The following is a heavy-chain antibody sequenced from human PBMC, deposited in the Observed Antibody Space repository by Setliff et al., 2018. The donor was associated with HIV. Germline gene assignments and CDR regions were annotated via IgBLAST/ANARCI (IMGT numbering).Heavy chain of an antibody. CDR3: ARDGESRWLQNYFDY. J-gene: IGHJ4*02. CDR1: GFTFSSYA. CDR2: ISSSSSYI. V-gene: IGHV3-21*01. D-gene: IGHD5-12*01. Sequence: PGESLTLSCAASGFTFSSYAMSWVRQAPGKGLEWVSSISSSSSYIYYADSVKGRFTISRDSAKNSLYLQMNSLRAEDTAVYYCARDGESRWLQNYFDYWGQGTLVTVSS.